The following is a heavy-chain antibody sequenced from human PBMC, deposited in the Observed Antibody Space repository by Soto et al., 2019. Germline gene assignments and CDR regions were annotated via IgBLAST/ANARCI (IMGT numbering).Heavy chain of an antibody. CDR1: GGSISSYY. CDR2: IYYSGGT. D-gene: IGHD3-10*01. Sequence: QVQLQESGPGLVKPSETLSLTCTVSGGSISSYYWSWIRQPPGKGLEWIGYIYYSGGTNYNPSLKRRLTISVDTSKNQCSLKLSAVTAADTAVYYCASRSVVRGGMDVWGQGTTVTVSS. V-gene: IGHV4-59*08. J-gene: IGHJ6*02. CDR3: ASRSVVRGGMDV.